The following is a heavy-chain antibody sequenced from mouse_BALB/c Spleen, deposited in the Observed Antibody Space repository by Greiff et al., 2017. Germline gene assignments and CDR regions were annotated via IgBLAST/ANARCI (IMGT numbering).Heavy chain of an antibody. CDR3: TRRGYEGFMDY. J-gene: IGHJ4*01. D-gene: IGHD2-14*01. V-gene: IGHV4-1*02. Sequence: EVKLLESGGGLVQPGGSLKLSCAASGFDFSRYWMSWVRQAPGKGLEWIGEINPDSSTINYTPSLKDKFIISRDNAKNTLYLQMSRVRSEDTALYYCTRRGYEGFMDYWGQGTSVTVSS. CDR1: GFDFSRYW. CDR2: INPDSSTI.